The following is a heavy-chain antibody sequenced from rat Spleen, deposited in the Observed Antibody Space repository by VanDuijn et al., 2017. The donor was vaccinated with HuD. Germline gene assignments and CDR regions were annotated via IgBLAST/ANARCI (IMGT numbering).Heavy chain of an antibody. D-gene: IGHD5-1*01. CDR2: ISSGGNT. V-gene: IGHV2-6*01. J-gene: IGHJ3*01. CDR3: ARGWERFAY. CDR1: GFSLTSYT. Sequence: QVQLKESGPGLVQPSQTLSLTCTVPGFSLTSYTVSRVRQPPGKGLEWIAAISSGGNTYYNSALKSRLSISRDISKSQVFLKMNSLQTEDTAMYFCARGWERFAYWGQGSLVTVSS.